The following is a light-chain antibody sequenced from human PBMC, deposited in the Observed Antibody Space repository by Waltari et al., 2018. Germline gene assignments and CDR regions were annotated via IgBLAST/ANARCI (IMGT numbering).Light chain of an antibody. Sequence: DIQMAQSPSTLSASVGDRVTTTSRASQSVSSRLAWYQQKPGKAPNLLIYKESALETGVPSRFSGSGSATEFTLTISGLQPDDFATYFCQQYGSFPWTFGQGTKVEIK. V-gene: IGKV1-5*03. CDR1: QSVSSR. CDR3: QQYGSFPWT. J-gene: IGKJ1*01. CDR2: KES.